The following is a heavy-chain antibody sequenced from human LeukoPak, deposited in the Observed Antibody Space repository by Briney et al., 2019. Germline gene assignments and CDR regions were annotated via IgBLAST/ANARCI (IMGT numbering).Heavy chain of an antibody. V-gene: IGHV5-51*01. D-gene: IGHD1-1*01. CDR3: ARDWKDPAAFDI. J-gene: IGHJ3*02. Sequence: NLGESLKISCKGSGYSFTNYWIGWVRQLPGKGLEWMAIINPGDSDTRYSPSFQGQVTISADKSISTAYLQWSSLKASDTAMYYCARDWKDPAAFDIWGQGTMVTVSS. CDR2: INPGDSDT. CDR1: GYSFTNYW.